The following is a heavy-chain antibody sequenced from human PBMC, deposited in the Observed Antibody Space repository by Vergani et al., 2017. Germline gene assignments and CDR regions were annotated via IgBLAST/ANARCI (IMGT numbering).Heavy chain of an antibody. J-gene: IGHJ3*02. V-gene: IGHV3-74*02. CDR1: GFTFSSYW. CDR3: ARVRQWLAVDAFDI. Sequence: EVQLVESGGGLVKPGGSLRLSCAASGFTFSSYWMHWVRQAPGKGLVWVSRINSDGSSTSYADSVKGRFTISRDNAKNTLYLQMYSLRAEDTAVYYCARVRQWLAVDAFDIWGQGTMVTVSS. D-gene: IGHD6-19*01. CDR2: INSDGSST.